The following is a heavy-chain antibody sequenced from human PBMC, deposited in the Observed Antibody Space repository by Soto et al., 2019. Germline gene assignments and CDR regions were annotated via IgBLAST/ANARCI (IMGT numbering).Heavy chain of an antibody. Sequence: SETLSLTCAVYGGSFSGYYWSWIRQPPGKGLEWIGEINHSGSTNYNPSLKSRVTISVDKSKNQFSLKLSSVTAADTAVYYCARLRSSGWYDTPSSHYFDYWGQGTLVTVSS. CDR3: ARLRSSGWYDTPSSHYFDY. CDR1: GGSFSGYY. V-gene: IGHV4-34*01. CDR2: INHSGST. J-gene: IGHJ4*02. D-gene: IGHD6-19*01.